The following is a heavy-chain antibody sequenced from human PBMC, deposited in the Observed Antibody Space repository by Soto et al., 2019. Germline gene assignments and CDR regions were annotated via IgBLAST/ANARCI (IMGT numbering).Heavy chain of an antibody. V-gene: IGHV3-30-3*01. CDR3: GRDRGELWYYGMDV. CDR1: GFTFGSNA. Sequence: QVQLVESGGGVVQPGRSVRLSCEASGFTFGSNAIHWVRQAPGKGLEWVAVISYDGYNKYYADSVKGRITISRDNSKNTVDLQMNSLRREDTAVYYCGRDRGELWYYGMDVWGQGTTVTVSS. CDR2: ISYDGYNK. D-gene: IGHD1-7*01. J-gene: IGHJ6*02.